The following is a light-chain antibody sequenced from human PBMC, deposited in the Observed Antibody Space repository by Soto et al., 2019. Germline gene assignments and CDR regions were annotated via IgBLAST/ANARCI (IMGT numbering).Light chain of an antibody. Sequence: DIQLTQSPSFLSASVGDRVIITCRASQDIANYLAWYQQKPGKAPKLLIYAASTLESGVPSRFSGSGSGTEFTLTISSLQPKDFATYYCQQINNYPLTFGQGTKVEIK. CDR1: QDIANY. CDR2: AAS. V-gene: IGKV1-9*01. J-gene: IGKJ1*01. CDR3: QQINNYPLT.